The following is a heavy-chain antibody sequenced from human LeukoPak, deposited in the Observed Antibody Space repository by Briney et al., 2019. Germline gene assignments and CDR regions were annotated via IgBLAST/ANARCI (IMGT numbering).Heavy chain of an antibody. Sequence: PSETLSLTCTVSGGSISSYYWSWIRQPPGKGLEWIGYIYYSGSTNYNPSLKSRVTISVATSKNQFSLKLSSVTAADTAVYYCARGSVIVPADLYYYGMDVWGQGTTVTVSS. D-gene: IGHD2-2*01. CDR2: IYYSGST. CDR1: GGSISSYY. CDR3: ARGSVIVPADLYYYGMDV. J-gene: IGHJ6*02. V-gene: IGHV4-59*01.